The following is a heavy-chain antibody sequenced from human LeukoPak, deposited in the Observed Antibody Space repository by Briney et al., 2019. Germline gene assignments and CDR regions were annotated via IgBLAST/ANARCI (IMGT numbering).Heavy chain of an antibody. CDR1: RFTLSSYG. V-gene: IGHV3-23*01. CDR3: ARSRNADDYGDYTPDTYYYYYMDV. D-gene: IGHD4-17*01. Sequence: PGGSLRISCAASRFTLSSYGMSWVRQAPGKGLEWVSAISGSGGSTDYADSVKGRFTISRDNSKNTLYLQMNSLRAEDTAVYYCARSRNADDYGDYTPDTYYYYYMDVWGKGTTVTVSS. J-gene: IGHJ6*03. CDR2: ISGSGGST.